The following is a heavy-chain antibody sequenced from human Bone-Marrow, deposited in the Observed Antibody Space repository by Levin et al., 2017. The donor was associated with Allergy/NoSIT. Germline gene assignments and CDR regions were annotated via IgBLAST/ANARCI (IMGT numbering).Heavy chain of an antibody. D-gene: IGHD1-26*01. CDR3: AKDDGTAYYSFDS. V-gene: IGHV3-23*01. CDR2: VSDGGDHT. CDR1: GFTFSTFA. Sequence: SCAASGFTFSTFAMNWVRQAPGQGLEWVSSVSDGGDHTFHADSVKGRFTISRDNSKNTLYLQMNSLRAEDTALYYCAKDDGTAYYSFDSWGQGTLVTVSS. J-gene: IGHJ4*02.